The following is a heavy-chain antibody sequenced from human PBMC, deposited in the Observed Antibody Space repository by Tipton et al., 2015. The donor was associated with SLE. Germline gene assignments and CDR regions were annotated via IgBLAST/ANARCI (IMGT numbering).Heavy chain of an antibody. CDR1: GFIFSTYD. J-gene: IGHJ6*02. CDR3: ARQMRVGPIKKWTDGMDV. Sequence: SLRLSCAGSGFIFSTYDIHWVRQTPGTGLEWVSKITNNRIDKYSDSMKGRLTISRDNARSAVDLQMDSLRVEDTGIYYCARQMRVGPIKKWTDGMDVWGQGTEVIVSS. CDR2: ITNNRIDK. V-gene: IGHV3-21*03. D-gene: IGHD3/OR15-3a*01.